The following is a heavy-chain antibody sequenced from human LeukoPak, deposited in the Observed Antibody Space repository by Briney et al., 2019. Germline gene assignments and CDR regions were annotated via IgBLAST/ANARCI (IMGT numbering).Heavy chain of an antibody. D-gene: IGHD3-9*01. CDR1: GYSISSGYY. Sequence: SETLSLTCTVSGYSISSGYYWGWIRQPPGKGLEWIGSIYHSGSTYYNPSLKSRVTISVDTSKNQFSLKLSSVTAADTAVYYCARDNENVLRYFDLVSPRMDVWGKGTTVTVSS. J-gene: IGHJ6*03. V-gene: IGHV4-38-2*02. CDR3: ARDNENVLRYFDLVSPRMDV. CDR2: IYHSGST.